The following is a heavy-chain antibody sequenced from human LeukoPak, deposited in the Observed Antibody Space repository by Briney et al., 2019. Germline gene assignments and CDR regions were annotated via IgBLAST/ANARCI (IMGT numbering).Heavy chain of an antibody. V-gene: IGHV3-30*02. Sequence: GGSLRLSCAASGFTFSSYGMHWVRQAPGKGLEWVAFIRYDGSNKYYADSVKGRFTISRDNSKNTLYLQMNSLRAEDTAVYYCARDGIYYYGSGSYDYWGQGTLVTVSS. D-gene: IGHD3-10*01. CDR1: GFTFSSYG. J-gene: IGHJ4*02. CDR2: IRYDGSNK. CDR3: ARDGIYYYGSGSYDY.